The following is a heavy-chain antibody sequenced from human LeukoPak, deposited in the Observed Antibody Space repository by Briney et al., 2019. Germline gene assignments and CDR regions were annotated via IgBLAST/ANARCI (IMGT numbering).Heavy chain of an antibody. CDR2: ISAYNGNT. Sequence: ASVKVSCKASGYTFTSYGICWVRQAPGQGLEWMGWISAYNGNTNYAQKLQGRVTMTTDTSTSTAYMELRSLRSDDTAVYYCARPATMVRGVIIKANWFDPWGQGTLVTVSS. CDR1: GYTFTSYG. J-gene: IGHJ5*02. D-gene: IGHD3-10*01. V-gene: IGHV1-18*01. CDR3: ARPATMVRGVIIKANWFDP.